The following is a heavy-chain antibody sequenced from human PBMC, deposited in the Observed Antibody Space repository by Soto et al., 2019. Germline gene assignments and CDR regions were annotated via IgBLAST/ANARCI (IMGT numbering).Heavy chain of an antibody. J-gene: IGHJ4*02. CDR3: AKDVLAFAASGEGYFDY. CDR2: ISGSGGST. D-gene: IGHD1-26*01. CDR1: GFTFSSYA. V-gene: IGHV3-23*01. Sequence: GGSLRLSCAASGFTFSSYAMSWVRQAPGKGLEWVSAISGSGGSTYYADSVKGRFTISRDNSKNTLYLQMNSLRAEDTAVYYCAKDVLAFAASGEGYFDYWGQGSLVTVSS.